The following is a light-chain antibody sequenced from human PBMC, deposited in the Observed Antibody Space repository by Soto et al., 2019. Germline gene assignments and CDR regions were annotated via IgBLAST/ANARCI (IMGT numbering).Light chain of an antibody. CDR1: QSLSSSH. CDR2: DAS. CDR3: QHLSA. Sequence: EIVLTQSPGTLSLSPGERASLSCRASQSLSSSHLIWYQQKPGQAPRLLIYDASSRATGIPDRFSGGGSGTAFTLTISRLEPEDFAVYYFQHLSAFGQGTKVEIK. J-gene: IGKJ1*01. V-gene: IGKV3-20*01.